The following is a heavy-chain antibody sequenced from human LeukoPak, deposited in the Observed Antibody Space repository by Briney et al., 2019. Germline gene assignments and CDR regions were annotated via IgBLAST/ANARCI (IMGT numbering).Heavy chain of an antibody. D-gene: IGHD2-2*01. CDR1: GFPFSSYW. CDR2: INQDGSEK. J-gene: IGHJ6*02. V-gene: IGHV3-7*03. Sequence: GGSLRLSCVASGFPFSSYWMTWVRQAPGKGLEWVANINQDGSEKYYVDSVKGRFTISRDNAKNSVYLQMNSLRVEDTAVYYCAKEYQLRGMDVWGQGTTVTVSS. CDR3: AKEYQLRGMDV.